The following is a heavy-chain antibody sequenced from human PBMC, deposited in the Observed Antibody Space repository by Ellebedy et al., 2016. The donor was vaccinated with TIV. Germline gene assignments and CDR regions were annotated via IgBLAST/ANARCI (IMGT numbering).Heavy chain of an antibody. CDR1: GFTFGDYA. CDR3: AKEREAAAGTRVDVADY. CDR2: IRSKAYGGTT. Sequence: GESLKISCTASGFTFGDYAMSWVRQAPGKGLEWVGFIRSKAYGGTTEYAASVKGRFTISRDDSKSIAYLQMNSLRAEDTAVYYCAKEREAAAGTRVDVADYWGQGTLVTVSS. D-gene: IGHD6-13*01. J-gene: IGHJ4*02. V-gene: IGHV3-49*04.